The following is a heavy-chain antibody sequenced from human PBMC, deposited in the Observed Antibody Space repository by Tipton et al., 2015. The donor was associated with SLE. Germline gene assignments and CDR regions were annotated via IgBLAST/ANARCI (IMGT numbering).Heavy chain of an antibody. J-gene: IGHJ6*02. CDR2: IHYRGTT. V-gene: IGHV4-59*11. D-gene: IGHD4-17*01. CDR3: ARDGDDYGGYFYYGMDV. Sequence: TLSLTCTVSGTSMNSHFWSWIRQPPGKGLGWIGYIHYRGTTNYNPSLKSRVTISVDTSKNQFSLKMIAVTAADTAVYYCARDGDDYGGYFYYGMDVWGQGTTVTVSS. CDR1: GTSMNSHF.